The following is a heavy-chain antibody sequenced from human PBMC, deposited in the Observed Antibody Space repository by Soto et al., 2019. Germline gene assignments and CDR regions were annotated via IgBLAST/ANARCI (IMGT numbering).Heavy chain of an antibody. V-gene: IGHV4-31*03. CDR1: GESIDTAGYY. CDR3: SRGDY. J-gene: IGHJ4*02. CDR2: IYHSGAT. Sequence: SETLCLTCTVSGESIDTAGYYWTWIRQRPGRGLEWLGFIYHSGATYYSSSMKSRLSISIDRSQNQFSLKVTSVTAADTAVYFCSRGDYWGQGMLVTVSS.